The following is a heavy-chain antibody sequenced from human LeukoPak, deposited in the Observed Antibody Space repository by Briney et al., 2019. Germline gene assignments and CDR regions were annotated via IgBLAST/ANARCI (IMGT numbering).Heavy chain of an antibody. CDR3: ARGGPLAVAGVYYFDY. CDR1: GGSFSGYY. J-gene: IGHJ4*02. Sequence: SETLSLTCAVYGGSFSGYYWSWIRQPPGEGLEWIGEINHSGSTSYNPSLKSRVTISVDTSKNQFSLKLSSVTAADTAVYYCARGGPLAVAGVYYFDYWGQGTLVTVSS. D-gene: IGHD6-19*01. CDR2: INHSGST. V-gene: IGHV4-34*01.